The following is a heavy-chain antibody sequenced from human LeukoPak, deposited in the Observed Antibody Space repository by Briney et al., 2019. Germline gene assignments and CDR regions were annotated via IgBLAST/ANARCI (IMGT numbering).Heavy chain of an antibody. V-gene: IGHV3-30*02. CDR1: GFTFSTYG. CDR2: IGYDGTNK. Sequence: GGSLRLSCAASGFTFSTYGMHWVRQAPGRGLEWVAFIGYDGTNKHYIDSVKDRFIISRDNSKNTLYLQMNSLRTEDTAVYYCAKKGEVLFDYWGQGTLVTVSS. J-gene: IGHJ4*02. D-gene: IGHD2-21*01. CDR3: AKKGEVLFDY.